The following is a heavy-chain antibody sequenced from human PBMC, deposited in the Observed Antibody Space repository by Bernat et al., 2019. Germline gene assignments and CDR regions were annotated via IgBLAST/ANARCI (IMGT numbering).Heavy chain of an antibody. CDR2: ISYDGSNK. Sequence: QVQLVESGGGVVQPGRSLRLSCAASGFTFSSYGMHWVRQAPGKGLEWVAVISYDGSNKYYADSVKGRFTISRDNSKNTMYLQLNSLRAEDTAVYYCAKSATGTTFGSHYWGQGTLVTVSS. D-gene: IGHD1-7*01. CDR3: AKSATGTTFGSHY. V-gene: IGHV3-30*18. CDR1: GFTFSSYG. J-gene: IGHJ4*02.